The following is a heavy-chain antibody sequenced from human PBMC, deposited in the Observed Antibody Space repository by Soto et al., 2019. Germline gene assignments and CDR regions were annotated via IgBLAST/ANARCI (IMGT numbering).Heavy chain of an antibody. CDR2: IHHSGST. CDR3: ARVPGP. J-gene: IGHJ5*02. CDR1: GGSISSSNY. V-gene: IGHV4-30-2*01. Sequence: SETLSLTCAVSGGSISSSNYWSGIRQPPGKGLEWIGYIHHSGSTYYNPSLKSRVTISVDRSKNQFSLKLSSVTAADTAVYYCARVPGPWGQGTLVTVSS. D-gene: IGHD7-27*01.